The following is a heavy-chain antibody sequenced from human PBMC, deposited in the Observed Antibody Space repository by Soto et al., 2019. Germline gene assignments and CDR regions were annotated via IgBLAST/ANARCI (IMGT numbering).Heavy chain of an antibody. D-gene: IGHD6-19*01. CDR2: INAGNGNT. Sequence: QVQLVQSGAEEKKPGASVKVSCKASGYTFTSYAMHWVRQAPGQRLEWMGWINAGNGNTKYSQNFQGRVTITRDTSASTAYMELRSLRSEDTAVYYCARDWRAVGGTPGRYWGQGTLVTVSS. J-gene: IGHJ4*02. CDR1: GYTFTSYA. CDR3: ARDWRAVGGTPGRY. V-gene: IGHV1-3*05.